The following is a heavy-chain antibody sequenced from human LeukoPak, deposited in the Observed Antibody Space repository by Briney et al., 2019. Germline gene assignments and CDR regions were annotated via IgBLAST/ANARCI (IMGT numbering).Heavy chain of an antibody. J-gene: IGHJ1*01. CDR3: ARLGVAGDPSSAEYFQH. Sequence: ASVKVSCKASGYTFTSYAISWVRQAPGQGLDWMGWISLYNPKTNYAQKFQGRVTMTTDTSTSTAYVELRSLRSDDTAVYYCARLGVAGDPSSAEYFQHWGQGTLLTVSS. V-gene: IGHV1-18*01. CDR1: GYTFTSYA. CDR2: ISLYNPKT. D-gene: IGHD6-19*01.